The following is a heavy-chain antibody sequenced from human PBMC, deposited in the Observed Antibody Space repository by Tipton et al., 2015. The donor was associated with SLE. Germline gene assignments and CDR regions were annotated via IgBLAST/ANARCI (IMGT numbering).Heavy chain of an antibody. D-gene: IGHD3-22*01. J-gene: IGHJ4*02. CDR3: ARGLDYYDSSGYYIPFDY. CDR1: GGTFSSYA. Sequence: QVQLVQSGAEVKKPGSSVKVSCKASGGTFSSYAISWVRQAPGQGLEWMGGIIPIFGTANYAQKFQGRVTITADESTSTAYMELSSLRSEDTAVYYCARGLDYYDSSGYYIPFDYWGQGTLVTVSS. V-gene: IGHV1-69*01. CDR2: IIPIFGTA.